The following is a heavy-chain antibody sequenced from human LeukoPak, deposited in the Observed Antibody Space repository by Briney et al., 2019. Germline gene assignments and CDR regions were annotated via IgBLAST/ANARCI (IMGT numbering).Heavy chain of an antibody. J-gene: IGHJ4*02. D-gene: IGHD4/OR15-4a*01. Sequence: GGSLRLSCAVSGFTVSSNSMSWVRQAPGKGLEWVSFIYSDNTHYSDSVKGRFTIPRDNSKNTLYLQMNSLRAEDTAVYYCARRAGAYSHPYDYWGQGTLVTVSS. V-gene: IGHV3-53*01. CDR2: IYSDNT. CDR1: GFTVSSNS. CDR3: ARRAGAYSHPYDY.